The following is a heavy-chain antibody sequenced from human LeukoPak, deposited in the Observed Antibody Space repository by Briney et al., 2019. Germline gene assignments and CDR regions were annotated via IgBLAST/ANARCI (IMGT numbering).Heavy chain of an antibody. Sequence: PSETLSLTCTVSGYSISSDYYWGWIRQPPGRGLEWIGSIYYSGSTYYNPSLKSRVTISVDTSKNQFSLKLSSVTAADTAVYYCARGDYYDSRWTDAFDIWGQGTMVTVSS. CDR3: ARGDYYDSRWTDAFDI. D-gene: IGHD3-22*01. CDR2: IYYSGST. J-gene: IGHJ3*02. V-gene: IGHV4-38-2*02. CDR1: GYSISSDYY.